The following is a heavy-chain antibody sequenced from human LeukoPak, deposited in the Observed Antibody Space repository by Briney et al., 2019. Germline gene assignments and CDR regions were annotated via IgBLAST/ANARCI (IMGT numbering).Heavy chain of an antibody. V-gene: IGHV4-39*07. CDR3: AHKFAGFYAFDI. Sequence: SETLSLTCTVSGGSISSSSYFWAWIRQPPGKGLEWIGYIDYSGSIYYNPSLKSRVTMSIDTSKNQFSLKLGSVTAVDTAVYYCAHKFAGFYAFDIWGQGTMVTVSS. CDR1: GGSISSSSYF. CDR2: IDYSGSI. J-gene: IGHJ3*02.